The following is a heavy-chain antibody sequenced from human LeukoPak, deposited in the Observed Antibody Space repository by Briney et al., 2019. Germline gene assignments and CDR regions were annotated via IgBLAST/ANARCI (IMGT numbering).Heavy chain of an antibody. CDR3: ARVHDYGDYVAY. CDR1: GYTFTSYY. J-gene: IGHJ4*02. D-gene: IGHD4-17*01. V-gene: IGHV1-46*01. CDR2: INPSGGST. Sequence: ASVKVSCKASGYTFTSYYMHWVRQAPGQGLEWMGIINPSGGSTSYAQKLQGRVTMTTDTSTSTAYMELRSLRSEDTAVYYCARVHDYGDYVAYWGQGTLVTVSS.